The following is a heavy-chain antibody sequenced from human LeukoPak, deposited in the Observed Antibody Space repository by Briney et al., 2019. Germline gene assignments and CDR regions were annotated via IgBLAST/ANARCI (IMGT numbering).Heavy chain of an antibody. Sequence: SQTLSLTCTVSGGSVNSGRYYWTRIRQPAGKGLEWLGRLYTNDNTNYNPSLESRVSISLDTSKSQFYLQLTSVTAADTAVYFCARGVVTDDYYMDVWGKGTTVTVSS. CDR1: GGSVNSGRYY. D-gene: IGHD2-21*02. V-gene: IGHV4-61*02. CDR3: ARGVVTDDYYMDV. J-gene: IGHJ6*03. CDR2: LYTNDNT.